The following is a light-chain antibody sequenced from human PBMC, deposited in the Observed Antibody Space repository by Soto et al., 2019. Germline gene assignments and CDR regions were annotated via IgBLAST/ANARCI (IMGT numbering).Light chain of an antibody. CDR3: QRYGRSPVT. Sequence: EIVLTQSPGTLSLSPGERATLSCRASQSVSSSYLAWYQQKPGQAPRLLIYGASSRATGIPDRFSGSGSGTDFTLTISRLEPEDFAVYYCQRYGRSPVTFGPGTKVDIK. J-gene: IGKJ3*01. CDR2: GAS. V-gene: IGKV3-20*01. CDR1: QSVSSSY.